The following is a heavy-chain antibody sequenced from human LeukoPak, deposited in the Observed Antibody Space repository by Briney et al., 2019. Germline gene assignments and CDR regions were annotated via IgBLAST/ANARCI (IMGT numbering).Heavy chain of an antibody. Sequence: ASVKVSCKASGYTFTSYGISWVRQAPGQGLEWMGLISAYNGNTNYAQKLQGRVTMTTDTSTSTAYMELRSLRSDDTAVYYCARADPYSSGWYGENWFDPWGQGTLVTVSS. CDR2: ISAYNGNT. CDR3: ARADPYSSGWYGENWFDP. V-gene: IGHV1-18*01. CDR1: GYTFTSYG. J-gene: IGHJ5*02. D-gene: IGHD6-19*01.